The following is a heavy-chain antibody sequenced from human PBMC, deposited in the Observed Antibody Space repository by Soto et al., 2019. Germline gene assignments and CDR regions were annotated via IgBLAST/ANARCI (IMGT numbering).Heavy chain of an antibody. CDR2: ISYDGSNK. CDR3: AKWRYDSSGDGRINYYFDY. CDR1: GFTFSSYG. V-gene: IGHV3-30*18. Sequence: GGSLRLSCAASGFTFSSYGMHWVRQAPGKGLEWVAVISYDGSNKYYADSVKGRFTISRDNSKNTLYLQMNSLRAEDTAVYYCAKWRYDSSGDGRINYYFDYWGQGTLVTVSS. J-gene: IGHJ4*02. D-gene: IGHD3-22*01.